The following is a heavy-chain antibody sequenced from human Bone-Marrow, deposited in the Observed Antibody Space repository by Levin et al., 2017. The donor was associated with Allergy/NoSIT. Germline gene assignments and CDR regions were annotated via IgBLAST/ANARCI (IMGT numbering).Heavy chain of an antibody. V-gene: IGHV4-31*03. J-gene: IGHJ4*02. Sequence: PSETLSLTCTVSGGSIRSGGYYWSWIRQHPGKGLEWIGYIYDSGSTSYNPSLESRVAISVDTSKNQFYLKLTSLTAADTAVYYCARFPDTTSEFDYWGQGTLVTVSS. CDR3: ARFPDTTSEFDY. CDR1: GGSIRSGGYY. D-gene: IGHD5-18*01. CDR2: IYDSGST.